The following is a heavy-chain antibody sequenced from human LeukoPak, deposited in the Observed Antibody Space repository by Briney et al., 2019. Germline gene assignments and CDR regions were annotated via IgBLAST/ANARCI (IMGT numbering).Heavy chain of an antibody. V-gene: IGHV4-38-2*01. CDR1: GYSITTGHY. CDR2: IYHTGST. J-gene: IGHJ6*03. D-gene: IGHD6-13*01. Sequence: SETLSLTCVVSGYSITTGHYWGWIRQPPGKGLEWIGSIYHTGSTFYNPSLKSRVTISVDTSKNQFSLKLSSVTAADTAVYYCARMTVGIAAAGKPMDVWGKGTTVTVSS. CDR3: ARMTVGIAAAGKPMDV.